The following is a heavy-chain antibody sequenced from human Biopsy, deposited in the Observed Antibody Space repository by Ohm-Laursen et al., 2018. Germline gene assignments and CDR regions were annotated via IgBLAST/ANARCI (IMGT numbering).Heavy chain of an antibody. D-gene: IGHD1-26*01. J-gene: IGHJ5*02. CDR2: IIPIPNVA. V-gene: IGHV1-69*01. Sequence: SSAKVSCNASGDSFTSYAIGWVRQAPGQGLEWMGGIIPIPNVATYAQKFQGRITITADESTSTAYMELSSLTSDDTAVYFCARGEGSSWFDPWGHGTLVTVSS. CDR3: ARGEGSSWFDP. CDR1: GDSFTSYA.